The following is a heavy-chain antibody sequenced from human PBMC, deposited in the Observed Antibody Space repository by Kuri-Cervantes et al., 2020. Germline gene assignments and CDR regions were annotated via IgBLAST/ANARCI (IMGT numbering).Heavy chain of an antibody. CDR3: ARVKMVRGRTDAFDI. CDR2: ISSSSSYI. Sequence: GGSLRLSCAASGFTFSKYGMHWVRQAPGKGLEWVSSISSSSSYIYYADSVKGRFTISRDNAKNSLYLQMNSLRAEDTAVYYCARVKMVRGRTDAFDIWGQGTMVTVSS. V-gene: IGHV3-21*01. D-gene: IGHD3-10*01. CDR1: GFTFSKYG. J-gene: IGHJ3*02.